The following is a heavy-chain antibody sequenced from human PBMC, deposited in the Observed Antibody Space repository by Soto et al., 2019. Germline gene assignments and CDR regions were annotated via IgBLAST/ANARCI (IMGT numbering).Heavy chain of an antibody. J-gene: IGHJ6*02. CDR1: DGSFPNYY. Sequence: QVQLQPWGAGLLKPSETLSLTCAVYDGSFPNYYWTWIRQPPGKGLEWIGEINHSGSTNYNPSLRSRVTISVDSSKDQFSLSLYSVTAADTAVYFCARGGRDVVIVPAARYGDYYYGLDVWGQGTTVTVSS. D-gene: IGHD2-2*01. CDR2: INHSGST. V-gene: IGHV4-34*01. CDR3: ARGGRDVVIVPAARYGDYYYGLDV.